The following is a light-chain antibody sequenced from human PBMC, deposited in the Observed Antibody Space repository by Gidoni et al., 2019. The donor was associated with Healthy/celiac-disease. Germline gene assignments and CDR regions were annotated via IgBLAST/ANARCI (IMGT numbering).Light chain of an antibody. CDR2: QDR. CDR1: KLGDKY. J-gene: IGLJ2*01. CDR3: QAWDSSTVV. Sequence: SYELTQPPPVSVSPGQTASITCSGDKLGDKYACWYHQKPGQSPVLVIYQDRKRPSGIPERFSGSNSGNTATLTISGTQAMDEADYYCQAWDSSTVVFGGGTKLTVL. V-gene: IGLV3-1*01.